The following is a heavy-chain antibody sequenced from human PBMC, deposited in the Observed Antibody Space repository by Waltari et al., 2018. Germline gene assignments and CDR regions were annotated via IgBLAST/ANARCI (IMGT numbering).Heavy chain of an antibody. D-gene: IGHD3-9*01. CDR3: AKGRYDIWTGPFDY. Sequence: EVQLVESGGGLVQPGRSLRLSCAASGFTFDDYAMHWVRQAPGKGLAWVSGISWERGSIGDADSGKGRFTISRDNAKNSLYLQMNSLRAEDTALYYCAKGRYDIWTGPFDYWGQGTLVTVSS. J-gene: IGHJ4*02. CDR2: ISWERGSI. CDR1: GFTFDDYA. V-gene: IGHV3-9*01.